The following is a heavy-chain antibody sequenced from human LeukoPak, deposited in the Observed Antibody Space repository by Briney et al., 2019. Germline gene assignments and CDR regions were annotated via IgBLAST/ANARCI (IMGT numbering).Heavy chain of an antibody. J-gene: IGHJ5*02. CDR3: ARDVSPTVTTLLDP. CDR2: IIPILGIA. V-gene: IGHV1-69*04. CDR1: GGTFSSYT. D-gene: IGHD4-17*01. Sequence: SVKVSCKASGGTFSSYTISWVRQAPGQGPEWMGRIIPILGIANYAQKFQGRVTITADKSTSTAYMELSSLRSEDTAVYYCARDVSPTVTTLLDPWGQGTLVTVSS.